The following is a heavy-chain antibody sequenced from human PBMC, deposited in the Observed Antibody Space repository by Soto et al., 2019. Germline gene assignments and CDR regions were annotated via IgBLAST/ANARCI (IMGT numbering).Heavy chain of an antibody. J-gene: IGHJ3*02. D-gene: IGHD6-13*01. CDR3: ARDKAAAVTWEDAFDI. CDR1: GFTFSSYS. CDR2: ISSSSSTI. V-gene: IGHV3-48*02. Sequence: GGSLRLSCAASGFTFSSYSMNWVRQAPGKGLEWVSYISSSSSTIYYADSVKGRFTISRDNAKNSLYLQMNSLRDEDTAVYYCARDKAAAVTWEDAFDIWGQGTMVTVSS.